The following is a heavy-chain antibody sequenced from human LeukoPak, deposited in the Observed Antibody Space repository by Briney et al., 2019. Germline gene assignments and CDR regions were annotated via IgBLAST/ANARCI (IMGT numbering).Heavy chain of an antibody. J-gene: IGHJ6*03. CDR1: GGSIIGDF. V-gene: IGHV4-4*07. CDR2: IYASGTT. Sequence: PSETLSLTCTVSGGSIIGDFWSWVRQPAGKGLEWIGRIYASGTTNYNPSLKSRVSMSVDTSKNQFSLKLSSVTAADTAVYYCARGYCSGGSCYSYYYYNYMDVWGKGTTVTVSS. D-gene: IGHD2-15*01. CDR3: ARGYCSGGSCYSYYYYNYMDV.